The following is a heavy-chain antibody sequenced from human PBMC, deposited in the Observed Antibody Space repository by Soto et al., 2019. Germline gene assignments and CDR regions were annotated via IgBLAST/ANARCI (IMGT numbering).Heavy chain of an antibody. J-gene: IGHJ4*02. CDR1: GFTFSSYA. D-gene: IGHD3-10*01. CDR3: AKRNNYGSGSHDY. Sequence: EVQLLESGGGLVQPGGSLRLSCAASGFTFSSYAMSWVRHAPGKGLEWVSSISNSGGSTYYADSVKGRFTISRDNSKNTLFRQMNSLTAEDTAVYYCAKRNNYGSGSHDYWGQGTLVTVSS. CDR2: ISNSGGST. V-gene: IGHV3-23*01.